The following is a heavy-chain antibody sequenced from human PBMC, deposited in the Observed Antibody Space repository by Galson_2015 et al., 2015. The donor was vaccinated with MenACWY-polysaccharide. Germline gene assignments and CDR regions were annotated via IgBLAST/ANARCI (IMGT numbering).Heavy chain of an antibody. CDR1: GFTFNSYA. J-gene: IGHJ6*02. V-gene: IGHV3-30-3*01. Sequence: SLRLSCAASGFTFNSYAMHWVRQAPGKGREGLPVLSFVETNKYFAAPVRGQFTIPRDNPKTPLYLQMNSLRAEDTAVFYCARAYCDRITCYGMDVWGQGTTVAVSS. CDR3: ARAYCDRITCYGMDV. CDR2: LSFVETNK. D-gene: IGHD2/OR15-2a*01.